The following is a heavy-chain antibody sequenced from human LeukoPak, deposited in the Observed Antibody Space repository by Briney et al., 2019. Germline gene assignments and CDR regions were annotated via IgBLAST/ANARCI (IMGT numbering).Heavy chain of an antibody. V-gene: IGHV4-4*07. D-gene: IGHD1-1*01. Sequence: SETLSLTCTVSGGSIGFYFWSWIRQPAGKGLEWIGRINGNGGTNYNPSLKSRVTMSVDTSKSQFSLKLRSVTAANTSVYYCVRDELQTTWRFKWDPWGQGILVTV. J-gene: IGHJ5*02. CDR2: INGNGGT. CDR1: GGSIGFYF. CDR3: VRDELQTTWRFKWDP.